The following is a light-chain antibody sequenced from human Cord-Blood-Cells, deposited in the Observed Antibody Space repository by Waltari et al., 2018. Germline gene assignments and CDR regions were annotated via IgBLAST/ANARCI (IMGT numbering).Light chain of an antibody. CDR1: SSDVGGYNY. Sequence: QSALTQPASVSGSPGQSITISCPGTSSDVGGYNYVSWYHQHPGKAPKHMISDVSKRPSGFSNRFSGSKSGNTASLTISGLQAEDEADYYCSSYTSSSTYVFGTGTKVTVL. CDR2: DVS. V-gene: IGLV2-14*01. J-gene: IGLJ1*01. CDR3: SSYTSSSTYV.